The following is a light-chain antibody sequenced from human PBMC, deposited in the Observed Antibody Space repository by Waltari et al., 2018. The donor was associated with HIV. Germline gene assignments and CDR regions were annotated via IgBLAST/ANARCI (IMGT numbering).Light chain of an antibody. CDR1: QDMSHY. V-gene: IGKV1-33*01. Sequence: DIQMTQSPPSLSASVGDRVTITCQASQDMSHYLNWYQQKPGKAPKLLIYDASNLETGVPSRFSGSGSGTDFTFTISSLQSEDIATYYCQQYDNLPLTFGGGTKVESK. J-gene: IGKJ4*01. CDR3: QQYDNLPLT. CDR2: DAS.